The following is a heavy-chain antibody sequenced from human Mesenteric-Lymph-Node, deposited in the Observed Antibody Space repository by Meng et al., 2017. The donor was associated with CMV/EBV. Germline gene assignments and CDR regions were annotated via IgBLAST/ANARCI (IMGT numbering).Heavy chain of an antibody. J-gene: IGHJ4*02. Sequence: GESLKISCAASGFTVSTDFMNWVRQAPGKGLEWVSSIISSSGYIDYADSVKGRFTISRDNAKSSLYLQMNSLRAEDTAVYYCARDSYSNYVGNDFWGQGTLVTVSS. D-gene: IGHD4-11*01. CDR3: ARDSYSNYVGNDF. CDR1: GFTVSTDF. CDR2: IISSSGYI. V-gene: IGHV3-21*01.